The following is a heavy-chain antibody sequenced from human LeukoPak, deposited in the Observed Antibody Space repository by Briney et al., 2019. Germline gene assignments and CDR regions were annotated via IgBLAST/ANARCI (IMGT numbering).Heavy chain of an antibody. Sequence: SQTLSLTCTVSGGSISSGHYYWRWIRQPPGKGLEWIGYIYYSGSTHYNPSLKSRVIISVDTSKNQFSLNLSSVTAADTAVYYCAREDGGYSWSDPWGQGTLVTVSS. V-gene: IGHV4-30-4*08. CDR1: GGSISSGHYY. CDR2: IYYSGST. J-gene: IGHJ5*02. CDR3: AREDGGYSWSDP. D-gene: IGHD3-22*01.